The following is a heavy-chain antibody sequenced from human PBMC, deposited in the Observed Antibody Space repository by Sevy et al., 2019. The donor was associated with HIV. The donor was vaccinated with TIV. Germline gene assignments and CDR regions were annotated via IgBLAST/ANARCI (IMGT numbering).Heavy chain of an antibody. J-gene: IGHJ4*02. Sequence: GGSLRLSCAISGFTVNDKYIIWVRQAPGKGLEWVSVIFSSGSTYYADSAKGRFTISRDNSKNTVDLQMNSVGVEDTAVYYCVSLFLSYRSGWSYFDYWGQGTLVTVSS. V-gene: IGHV3-66*02. CDR2: IFSSGST. CDR1: GFTVNDKY. CDR3: VSLFLSYRSGWSYFDY. D-gene: IGHD6-19*01.